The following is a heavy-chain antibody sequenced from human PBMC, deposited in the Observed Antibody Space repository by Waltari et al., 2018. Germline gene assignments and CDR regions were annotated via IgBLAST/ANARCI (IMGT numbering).Heavy chain of an antibody. CDR1: GFPVGNNY. CDR2: IYSGGDA. CDR3: ARPSSGSHNY. D-gene: IGHD1-26*01. Sequence: DVQLVESGGGLVQPGGSLSLSCPASGFPVGNNYMRWVRQPPGKGLEWVSLIYSGGDAFYADSVKGRFTISRDNSKNTLYLQMNSLRAEDTAVYYCARPSSGSHNYWGRGTLVTVSS. V-gene: IGHV3-66*01. J-gene: IGHJ4*02.